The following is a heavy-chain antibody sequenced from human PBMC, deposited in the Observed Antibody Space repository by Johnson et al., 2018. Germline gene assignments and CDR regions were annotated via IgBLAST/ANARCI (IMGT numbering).Heavy chain of an antibody. D-gene: IGHD4-17*01. CDR1: GGSISSYY. V-gene: IGHV4-59*01. CDR2: IYDSGST. Sequence: QVQLVESGPGLVKPSETLSLTCTVSGGSISSYYWSWIRQPPGKGLEWIGYIYDSGSTNYKPSLKSRVTISVDTSKNQFSLRLSTVTAADTAVYYCARVRTTGYYYYMDVWGKGTTVTVSS. CDR3: ARVRTTGYYYYMDV. J-gene: IGHJ6*03.